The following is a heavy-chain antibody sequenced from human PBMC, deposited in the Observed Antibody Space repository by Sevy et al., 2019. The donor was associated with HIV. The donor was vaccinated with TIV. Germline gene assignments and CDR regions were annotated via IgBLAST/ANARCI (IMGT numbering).Heavy chain of an antibody. D-gene: IGHD3-3*01. CDR2: ISGSGGST. CDR1: GFTFSSYV. Sequence: GGSLRLSCAASGFTFSSYVMSWVRQAPGKGLEWVSAISGSGGSTYYADSVKGRFTISRDNSKNTLYLQMNSLRAEDTAVYYCAKGHDFWSGYYDYWGQGTLVTVSS. CDR3: AKGHDFWSGYYDY. J-gene: IGHJ4*02. V-gene: IGHV3-23*01.